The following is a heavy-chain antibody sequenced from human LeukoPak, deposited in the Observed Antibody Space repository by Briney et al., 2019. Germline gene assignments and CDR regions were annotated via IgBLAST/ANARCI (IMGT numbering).Heavy chain of an antibody. J-gene: IGHJ4*02. V-gene: IGHV3-23*01. CDR2: ITYNGDDR. CDR1: GFTFSSYA. Sequence: GGSLRLSCAVSGFTFSSYAMGWVRQAPGKGLEWVAGITYNGDDRNYADSVKGRFTISRDNSKSTLDLQMNSLRAEDTALYYCGRDGSWGWAQYDHWGQGILVTVSS. CDR3: GRDGSWGWAQYDH. D-gene: IGHD5-24*01.